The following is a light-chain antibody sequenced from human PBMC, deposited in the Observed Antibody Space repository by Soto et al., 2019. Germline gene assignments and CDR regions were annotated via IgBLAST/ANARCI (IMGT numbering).Light chain of an antibody. CDR2: GNS. CDR1: SSNIGAGYD. Sequence: QSVLTQPPSVSGAPGQRVTISCTGSSSNIGAGYDVHWYQQLPGTAPKLLIYGNSNRPSGVPDRFSGSKSGTSASLAITGLQAEDEADYYCQSYDSRLSGSGYVFGPGTKLTVL. CDR3: QSYDSRLSGSGYV. J-gene: IGLJ1*01. V-gene: IGLV1-40*01.